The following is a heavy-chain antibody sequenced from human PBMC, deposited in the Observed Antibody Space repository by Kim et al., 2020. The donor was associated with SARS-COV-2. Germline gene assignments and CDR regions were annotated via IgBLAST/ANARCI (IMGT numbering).Heavy chain of an antibody. Sequence: GESLKISCKGSGYSFTSYWISWVRQMPGKGLEWMGRIDPSDSYTNYSPSFQGHVTISADKSISTAYLQWSSLKASDTAMYYCARRKKVRHSSGFFHYYYGMDVWGQGTTVTVSS. V-gene: IGHV5-10-1*01. CDR2: IDPSDSYT. J-gene: IGHJ6*02. D-gene: IGHD6-19*01. CDR1: GYSFTSYW. CDR3: ARRKKVRHSSGFFHYYYGMDV.